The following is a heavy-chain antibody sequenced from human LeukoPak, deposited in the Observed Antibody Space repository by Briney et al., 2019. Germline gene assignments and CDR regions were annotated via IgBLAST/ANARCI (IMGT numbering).Heavy chain of an antibody. Sequence: SVKVSCKASGGTFSSYAISWVRQAPGQGLEWMGRIIPILGIANYAQKFQGRVTITADKSTSTAYMELSSLRSEDTAVYYCATTYYYGSGSYYGVLYFDYWGQGTLVTVSS. D-gene: IGHD3-10*01. J-gene: IGHJ4*02. CDR3: ATTYYYGSGSYYGVLYFDY. CDR1: GGTFSSYA. CDR2: IIPILGIA. V-gene: IGHV1-69*04.